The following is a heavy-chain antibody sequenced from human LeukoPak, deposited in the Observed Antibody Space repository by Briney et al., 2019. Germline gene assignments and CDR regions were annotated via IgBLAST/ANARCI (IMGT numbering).Heavy chain of an antibody. V-gene: IGHV1-69*05. CDR1: GGTFSSYA. Sequence: ASVKVSCKASGGTFSSYAISWVRQAPGQGLELMGGIIPIFGTANYAQKFQGRVTITTDESTSTAYMELSSLRSEDTAVYYCATLTPWSGDDGGDLDYWGQGTLVTVSS. CDR3: ATLTPWSGDDGGDLDY. CDR2: IIPIFGTA. D-gene: IGHD3-3*01. J-gene: IGHJ4*02.